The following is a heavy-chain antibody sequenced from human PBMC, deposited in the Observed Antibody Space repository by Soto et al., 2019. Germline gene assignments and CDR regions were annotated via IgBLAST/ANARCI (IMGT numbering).Heavy chain of an antibody. CDR2: IIPIFGTA. Sequence: GASVKVSCKASGGTFSSYAISWVRQAPGQGLEWMGGIIPIFGTANYAQKFQGRVTITADESTSTACMELSSLRSEDTAVYYCARSSRLRSGSYGPDAFDIWGQGTMVTVSS. D-gene: IGHD1-26*01. V-gene: IGHV1-69*13. CDR1: GGTFSSYA. J-gene: IGHJ3*02. CDR3: ARSSRLRSGSYGPDAFDI.